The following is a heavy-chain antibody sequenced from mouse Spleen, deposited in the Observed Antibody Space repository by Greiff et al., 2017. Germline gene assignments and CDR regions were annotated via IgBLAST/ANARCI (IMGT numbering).Heavy chain of an antibody. J-gene: IGHJ3*01. CDR1: GFNIKDYY. CDR2: IDPENGNT. CDR3: TRYYGFAY. D-gene: IGHD1-1*01. V-gene: IGHV14-1*02. Sequence: EVMLVESGAELVRPGALVKLSRKASGFNIKDYYMHWVKQRPEQGPEWIGWIDPENGNTIYDPKFQGKASITADTSSNTAYMELRSLTSEDSAVYYCTRYYGFAYWGQGTLVTVSA.